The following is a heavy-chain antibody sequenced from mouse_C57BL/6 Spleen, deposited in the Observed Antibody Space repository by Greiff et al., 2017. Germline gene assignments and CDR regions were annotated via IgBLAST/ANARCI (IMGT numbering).Heavy chain of an antibody. V-gene: IGHV2-2*01. D-gene: IGHD1-1*01. CDR1: GFSLTSYG. CDR2: IWSGGST. CDR3: ARKRGSSPFAY. J-gene: IGHJ3*01. Sequence: VKLMESGPGLVQPSQSLSITCTVSGFSLTSYGVHWVRQSPGKGLEWLGVIWSGGSTDYNAAFISRLSISKDNSKSQVFFKMNSLQADDTAIYYCARKRGSSPFAYWGQGTLVTVSA.